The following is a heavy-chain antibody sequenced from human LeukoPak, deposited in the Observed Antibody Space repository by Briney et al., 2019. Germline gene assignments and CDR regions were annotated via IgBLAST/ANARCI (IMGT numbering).Heavy chain of an antibody. CDR2: ITSDGRTS. D-gene: IGHD3-10*02. V-gene: IGHV3-74*01. J-gene: IGHJ4*02. CDR3: ARDRYYVPDY. CDR1: GFSFSTSW. Sequence: PGGSLRLSCAASGFSFSTSWMHCFRQGPGRGQVWVSRITSDGRTSIYADSVKGRFSISRDNSKNTLYLQMNSLRADDTAVYYCARDRYYVPDYWGQGTLVTVSS.